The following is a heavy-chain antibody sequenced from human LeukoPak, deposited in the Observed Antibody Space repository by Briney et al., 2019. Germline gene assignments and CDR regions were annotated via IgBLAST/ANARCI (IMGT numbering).Heavy chain of an antibody. D-gene: IGHD2-21*01. J-gene: IGHJ5*02. CDR3: ARDGVEFYNWFDP. CDR1: GFTFSSYG. V-gene: IGHV3-30*02. CDR2: IRYDGSNK. Sequence: GGSLRLSCAASGFTFSSYGMHWVRQAPGKGLEWVAFIRYDGSNKYFADSVKGRFTISRDNAKNTLYLQMNSLRAEDTAVYYCARDGVEFYNWFDPWGQGTLVTVSS.